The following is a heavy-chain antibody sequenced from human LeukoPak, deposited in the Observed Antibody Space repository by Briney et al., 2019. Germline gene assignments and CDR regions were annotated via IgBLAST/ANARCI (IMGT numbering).Heavy chain of an antibody. CDR1: GGSISSYY. CDR3: ARSFNPQLNWFDP. J-gene: IGHJ5*02. CDR2: IYYSGST. D-gene: IGHD5-24*01. Sequence: PSETLSLTCTVSGGSISSYYWSWIRQPPGKGLEWIGYIYYSGSTNYNPSLKSRVTISVDTSKNQFSLKLSSVTAADTAVYYCARSFNPQLNWFDPWGQGTLVTVSS. V-gene: IGHV4-59*01.